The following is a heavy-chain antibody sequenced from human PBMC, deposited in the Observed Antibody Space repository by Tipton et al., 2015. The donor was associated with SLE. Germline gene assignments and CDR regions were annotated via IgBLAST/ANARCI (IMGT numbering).Heavy chain of an antibody. J-gene: IGHJ4*02. CDR1: GGSFSGYY. CDR2: INHSGST. D-gene: IGHD1-26*01. V-gene: IGHV4-34*01. CDR3: ARDGKLGLFDY. Sequence: TLSLTCAVYGGSFSGYYWSWIRQPPGKGLEWIGEINHSGSTNYNPSLKSRVTISVDTSKNQFSLKLSSVTAADTAVYYCARDGKLGLFDYWGRGSLVTVSS.